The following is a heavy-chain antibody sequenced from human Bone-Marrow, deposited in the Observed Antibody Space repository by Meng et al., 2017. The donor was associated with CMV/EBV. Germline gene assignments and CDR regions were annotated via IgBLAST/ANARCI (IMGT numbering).Heavy chain of an antibody. CDR1: GFTVSSTY. J-gene: IGHJ4*01. V-gene: IGHV3-53*01. CDR3: ARGRFDF. CDR2: IYSGGNI. Sequence: LSLTCAASGFTVSSTYMSWVRQAPGKGLEWVSVIYSGGNIYQRDSLKGRFTISRDNSKNTVHLQMNSLTAEDTAVYYCARGRFDFWGQGTLVTVSS.